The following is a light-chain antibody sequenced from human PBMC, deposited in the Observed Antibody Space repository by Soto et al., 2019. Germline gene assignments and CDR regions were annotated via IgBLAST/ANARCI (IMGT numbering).Light chain of an antibody. Sequence: DIQMTQSPSSVSASVGDRVTITCRASQGIASWLAWYQQKPGNDPNRLIYSASGLQGGVPSRFSGSGSGTDFTLTISSLQTEDFATYYCQQAHSFPYTFGQGTKLEIK. CDR1: QGIASW. CDR2: SAS. CDR3: QQAHSFPYT. J-gene: IGKJ2*01. V-gene: IGKV1-12*01.